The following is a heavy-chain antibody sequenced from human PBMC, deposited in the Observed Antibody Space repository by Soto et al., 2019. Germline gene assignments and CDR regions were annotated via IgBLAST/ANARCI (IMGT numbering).Heavy chain of an antibody. CDR1: GGSFSGYY. Sequence: PSETLSLTCAVYGGSFSGYYWSWIRQPPGKGLEWSGEINHSGSTNYNPSLKSRVTISVDTSKNQFSLKLSSVTAADTAVYYCARFPSGGNHNWFDPWGQGTLVTVSS. J-gene: IGHJ5*02. V-gene: IGHV4-34*01. CDR2: INHSGST. CDR3: ARFPSGGNHNWFDP. D-gene: IGHD3-16*01.